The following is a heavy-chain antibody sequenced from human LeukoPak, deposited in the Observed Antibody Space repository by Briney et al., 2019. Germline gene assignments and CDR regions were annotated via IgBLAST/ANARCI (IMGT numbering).Heavy chain of an antibody. V-gene: IGHV4-59*11. CDR1: GGSFSSHY. Sequence: PSETLSLTCTVSGGSFSSHYWGWIRQSPGKGLEWIAYMFDSVTSKDKMSDSVTSKDNPSLKSRLTLSADTSKNQFSLRLSYVPAADTAVYYCATIKRGYPFGYFDFWGQGILVTVSS. D-gene: IGHD5-18*01. CDR2: MFDSVTSKDKMSDSVTS. J-gene: IGHJ4*02. CDR3: ATIKRGYPFGYFDF.